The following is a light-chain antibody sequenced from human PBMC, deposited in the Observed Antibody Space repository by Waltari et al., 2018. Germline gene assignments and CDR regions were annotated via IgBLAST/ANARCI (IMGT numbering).Light chain of an antibody. V-gene: IGLV2-23*02. J-gene: IGLJ2*01. CDR1: SSDVGNYNL. CDR3: TSYAGRSTLI. Sequence: QSALTQPASVYGSHGQSITISCTGTSSDVGNYNLVSWYQQCPGQAPKLVIYEVVKRPPSVSSRFSGSKSGSTASLTISGLQPEDEGNYYCTSYAGRSTLIFGGGT. CDR2: EVV.